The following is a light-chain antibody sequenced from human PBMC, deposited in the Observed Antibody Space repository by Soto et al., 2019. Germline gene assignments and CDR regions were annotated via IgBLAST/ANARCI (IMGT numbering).Light chain of an antibody. V-gene: IGKV3-20*01. J-gene: IGKJ5*01. CDR3: QHYDYSSIT. Sequence: EIVLTQSPGTLSLSPGERATLSCRASQSVTSSNLAWYQQRPGQAPRLVIYGASRRATDMPDRFSGSGSGTDFTLTISRLEPEDFAVYYCQHYDYSSITFVQGTRLEIK. CDR1: QSVTSSN. CDR2: GAS.